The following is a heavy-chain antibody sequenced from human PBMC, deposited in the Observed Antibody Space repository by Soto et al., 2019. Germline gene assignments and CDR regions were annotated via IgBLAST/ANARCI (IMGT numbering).Heavy chain of an antibody. Sequence: QMQLVQSGPEVKKPGTSVKVSCKASGFTFTTSAMQWVRQARGQRLEWIGWIVVGSGNINYAQKFQERVTITRDMSTGTAYMEGSSLRSEDTAVYYCAATIIAVAGSGYYGMDVWGQGTTVTVSS. CDR1: GFTFTTSA. V-gene: IGHV1-58*02. D-gene: IGHD6-19*01. CDR3: AATIIAVAGSGYYGMDV. CDR2: IVVGSGNI. J-gene: IGHJ6*02.